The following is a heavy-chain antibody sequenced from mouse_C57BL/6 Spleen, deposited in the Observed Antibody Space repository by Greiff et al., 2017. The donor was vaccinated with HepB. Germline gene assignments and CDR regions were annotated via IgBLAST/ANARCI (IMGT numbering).Heavy chain of an antibody. Sequence: QVQLQQPGTELVKPGASVKLSCKASGYTFTSYWMHWVKQRPGQGLEWIGNINPSNGGTNYNEKFKSKATLTVDKSSSTAYMQLSSLTSDDSAVYYCARCGNYKWYAMDYWGQGTSVTVSS. CDR1: GYTFTSYW. D-gene: IGHD2-1*01. V-gene: IGHV1-53*01. CDR3: ARCGNYKWYAMDY. CDR2: INPSNGGT. J-gene: IGHJ4*01.